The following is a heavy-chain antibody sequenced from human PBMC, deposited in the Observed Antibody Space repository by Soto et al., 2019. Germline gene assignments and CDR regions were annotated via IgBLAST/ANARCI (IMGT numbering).Heavy chain of an antibody. J-gene: IGHJ3*02. Sequence: QVQLQESVPGLVKPSQTLSVTCTVSGGSLSSDNFFWSWVRQHPETGLEWVGYIYHTGAGYYNPSLKSRLTISLDTSKNRFSLSLISVTAADTAVYYCAREVISPATSDAFDIWGQGTMVTVSS. D-gene: IGHD1-26*01. V-gene: IGHV4-31*03. CDR2: IYHTGAG. CDR1: GGSLSSDNFF. CDR3: AREVISPATSDAFDI.